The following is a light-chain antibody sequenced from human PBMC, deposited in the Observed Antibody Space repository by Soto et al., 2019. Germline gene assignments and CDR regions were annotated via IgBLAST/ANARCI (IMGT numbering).Light chain of an antibody. J-gene: IGLJ1*01. CDR2: DVS. CDR3: CSYAGSYSYV. V-gene: IGLV2-11*01. CDR1: SSDVGGYNY. Sequence: QSALTQPHSVSGSPGQSVTISCTGTSSDVGGYNYVSWYQQHPGKAPKLMIYDVSKRPSGVPDRFSGSKSGNTASLTISGLQDEDEADYYCCSYAGSYSYVFGTGTKLTVL.